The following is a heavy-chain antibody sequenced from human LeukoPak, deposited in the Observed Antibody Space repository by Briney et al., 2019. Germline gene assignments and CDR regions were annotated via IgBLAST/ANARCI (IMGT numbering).Heavy chain of an antibody. D-gene: IGHD1-1*01. CDR2: IYYSGST. CDR1: GGSISSYY. V-gene: IGHV4-59*01. Sequence: PSETLSLTCTVSGGSISSYYWSWIRQPPGKGLEWIGYIYYSGSTNYNPSLKSRVTISVDTSKNQFSLKLSSVTAADTAVYYCARAYWNYYYMDVWGKGTTVTVSS. CDR3: ARAYWNYYYMDV. J-gene: IGHJ6*03.